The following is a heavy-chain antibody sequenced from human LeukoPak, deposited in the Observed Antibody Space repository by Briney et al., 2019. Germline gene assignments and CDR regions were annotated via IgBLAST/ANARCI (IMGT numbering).Heavy chain of an antibody. CDR1: GGSVNSGGSY. D-gene: IGHD2-8*02. V-gene: IGHV4-31*02. J-gene: IGHJ4*02. Sequence: SETLSLTCTVSGGSVNSGGSYWTWIRQHPGKGLEWIGYISYSGNTYYSPSPKSRITISVDTSKNQFSLKLSSVTAADTAVYYCARIDTGGADCWGQGTMVTVSS. CDR2: ISYSGNT. CDR3: ARIDTGGADC.